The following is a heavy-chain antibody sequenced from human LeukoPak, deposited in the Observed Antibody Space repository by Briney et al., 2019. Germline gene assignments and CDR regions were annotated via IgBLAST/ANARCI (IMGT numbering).Heavy chain of an antibody. V-gene: IGHV4-61*01. CDR1: GGSISSGSYY. J-gene: IGHJ5*02. D-gene: IGHD5-24*01. CDR3: ARDESRDGNRFDP. Sequence: PSQTLSLTCTVSGGSISSGSYYWSWIRQPPGKGLEWIGYIYYSGSTNYNPSLKSRVTISVDTSKNQFSLKLSSVTAADTAVYYCARDESRDGNRFDPWGQGTLVTVSS. CDR2: IYYSGST.